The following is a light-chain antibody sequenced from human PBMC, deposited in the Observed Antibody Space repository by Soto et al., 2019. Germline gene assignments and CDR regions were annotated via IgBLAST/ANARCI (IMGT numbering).Light chain of an antibody. Sequence: DIQMTQSPPSLSAYIGDRVTITCRASQGIRNDLGWYQQKPGKAPKLLIYAASSLQSGVPSRFSGSGSGTDFTLTISCLQSEDFATYYCQQYYSYPWTFGQGTKVDIK. CDR2: AAS. CDR1: QGIRND. J-gene: IGKJ1*01. CDR3: QQYYSYPWT. V-gene: IGKV1-17*01.